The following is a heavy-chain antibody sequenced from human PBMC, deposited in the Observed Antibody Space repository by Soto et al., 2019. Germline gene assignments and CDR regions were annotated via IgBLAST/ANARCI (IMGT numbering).Heavy chain of an antibody. J-gene: IGHJ6*02. CDR2: IIPIFGTA. Sequence: GASVKVSCKASGGTFSSYAISWVRQAPGQGLEWMGGIIPIFGTANYAQKFQGRVTITADKSTSTAYMELSSLRSEDTAVYYCARGYGAVAGPYYYGMDVWGQGTKVTVSS. CDR3: ARGYGAVAGPYYYGMDV. CDR1: GGTFSSYA. V-gene: IGHV1-69*06. D-gene: IGHD6-19*01.